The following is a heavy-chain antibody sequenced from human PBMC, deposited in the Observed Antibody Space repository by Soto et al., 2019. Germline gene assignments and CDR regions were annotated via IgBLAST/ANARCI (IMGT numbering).Heavy chain of an antibody. D-gene: IGHD3-22*01. J-gene: IGHJ4*02. V-gene: IGHV3-23*01. Sequence: EVQLLESGGGLVQPGGSLRLSCAASGFTFSSYAMSWVRQAPGKGLEWVSAISGSGGSTYYADSVKGRFTISRDNSKNTLYLQMNSLRAEDTAVYYCAKKPGYYYDSSGYLVYWGQGTLVTVSS. CDR1: GFTFSSYA. CDR3: AKKPGYYYDSSGYLVY. CDR2: ISGSGGST.